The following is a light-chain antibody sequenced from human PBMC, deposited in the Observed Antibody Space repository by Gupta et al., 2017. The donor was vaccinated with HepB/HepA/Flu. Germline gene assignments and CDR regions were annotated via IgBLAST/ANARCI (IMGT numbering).Light chain of an antibody. CDR2: GKN. V-gene: IGLV3-19*01. CDR3: NSRDSSGNRYV. Sequence: SSELTQDPAVSVALGQTVRITCQGDSLRSYYASWYQQKPGQAPVLVIYGKNNRPSGIPDRFSGSSSGNTASLTNTGAQAEDEADYYCNSRDSSGNRYVFGTGTKVTVL. J-gene: IGLJ1*01. CDR1: SLRSYY.